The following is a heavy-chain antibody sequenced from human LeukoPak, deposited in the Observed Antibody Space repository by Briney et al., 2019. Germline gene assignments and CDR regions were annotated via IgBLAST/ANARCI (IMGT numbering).Heavy chain of an antibody. V-gene: IGHV4-59*01. CDR1: GGSISSYY. Sequence: KPSETLSLTCTVSGGSISSYYWSWIRQPPGKGLEWIGYIYYSGNTNYNPSLKSRVTISVDTSKNQFSLKLSSVTAADTAVYYCARAGSSRPFDYWGQGTLVTVSS. CDR2: IYYSGNT. D-gene: IGHD6-13*01. CDR3: ARAGSSRPFDY. J-gene: IGHJ4*02.